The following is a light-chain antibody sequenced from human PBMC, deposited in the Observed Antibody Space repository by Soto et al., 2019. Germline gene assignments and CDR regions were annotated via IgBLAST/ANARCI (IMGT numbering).Light chain of an antibody. Sequence: EIVLTQSPGTLSLSPGDRATLSCRASQSVSTYFLAWYQQRPGQAPRLIIHGASNRATGIPDRFSGSGSGTEFTLTISRLEPEDFAVYYCQHHGSPFGQGTKVEIK. V-gene: IGKV3-20*01. CDR2: GAS. CDR3: QHHGSP. CDR1: QSVSTYF. J-gene: IGKJ1*01.